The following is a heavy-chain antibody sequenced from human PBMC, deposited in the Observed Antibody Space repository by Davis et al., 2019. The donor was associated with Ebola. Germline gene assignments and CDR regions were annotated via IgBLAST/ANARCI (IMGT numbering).Heavy chain of an antibody. V-gene: IGHV3-74*01. CDR1: GFSSSNYW. CDR2: ISPDGSAT. D-gene: IGHD3-22*01. J-gene: IGHJ4*02. Sequence: HTGGSLRLSCPAPGFSSSNYWIHWVRQAPGKGPVWVSRISPDGSATGYADSVKGRFTISRDNAKNTLYLQMNSLRAEDTAVYYCARDFDRVRTWGQGTLVTVSS. CDR3: ARDFDRVRT.